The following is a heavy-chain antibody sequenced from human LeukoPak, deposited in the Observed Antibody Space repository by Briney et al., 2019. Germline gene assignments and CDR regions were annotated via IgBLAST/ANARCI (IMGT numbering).Heavy chain of an antibody. V-gene: IGHV4-61*02. D-gene: IGHD3-3*01. J-gene: IGHJ5*02. CDR2: IYTSGST. CDR3: ARAITIFGVVTRGWFDP. Sequence: SQTLSLTCTVSGGSISSGSYYWSWIRQPAGKGLEWIGRIYTSGSTNYNPSLKSRVTISVDTSKNQSSLKLSSVTAADTAVYYCARAITIFGVVTRGWFDPWGQGTLVTVSS. CDR1: GGSISSGSYY.